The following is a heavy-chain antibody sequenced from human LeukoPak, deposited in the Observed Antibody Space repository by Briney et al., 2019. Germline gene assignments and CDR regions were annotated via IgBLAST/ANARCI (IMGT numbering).Heavy chain of an antibody. CDR3: ARDVEDGYKDAFDI. D-gene: IGHD5-24*01. CDR1: GGTFTGYA. CDR2: IIPIFGTA. J-gene: IGHJ3*02. V-gene: IGHV1-69*05. Sequence: SVKVSCKASGGTFTGYAISWVRQAPGQGLEWMGRIIPIFGTANYAQKFQGRVTITTDESTSTAYMELSSLRSEDTAVYYCARDVEDGYKDAFDIWGQGTMVTVSS.